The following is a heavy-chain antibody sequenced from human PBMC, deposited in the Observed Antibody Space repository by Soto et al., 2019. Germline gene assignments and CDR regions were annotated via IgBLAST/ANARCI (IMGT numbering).Heavy chain of an antibody. J-gene: IGHJ4*02. CDR3: AHKDTSGYYTKTVDC. D-gene: IGHD3-22*01. V-gene: IGHV2-5*01. Sequence: QITLKESGPALVNTTQTLTLTCSFSGFSLSGTSVGVGWIRQPPGKALEWLTLIYGNDDKRYSPSLKSRLTITKDTSKNQVVRTMTNMDPVDTATYYGAHKDTSGYYTKTVDCCGEGTLVTVSS. CDR1: GFSLSGTSVG. CDR2: IYGNDDK.